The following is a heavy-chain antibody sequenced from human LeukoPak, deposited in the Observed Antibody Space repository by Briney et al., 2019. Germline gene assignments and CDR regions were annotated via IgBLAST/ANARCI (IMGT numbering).Heavy chain of an antibody. Sequence: SETLSLTCTVSGGSISSYYWSWIRQPPGKGLEWIGYIYYSGSTDYNPSLKSRVTISVDTSKNQFSLKLSSVTAADTAVYYCARGVGPYSSLTGGFDYWGQGTLVTVSS. V-gene: IGHV4-59*08. D-gene: IGHD6-13*01. J-gene: IGHJ4*02. CDR3: ARGVGPYSSLTGGFDY. CDR2: IYYSGST. CDR1: GGSISSYY.